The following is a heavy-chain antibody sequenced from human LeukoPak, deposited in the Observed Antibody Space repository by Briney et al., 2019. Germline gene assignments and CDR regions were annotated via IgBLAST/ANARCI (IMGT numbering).Heavy chain of an antibody. D-gene: IGHD6-13*01. V-gene: IGHV3-7*05. J-gene: IGHJ3*02. Sequence: GGSLRLSCEASGFTFISYWMSWVRQAPGKGLEWVANIKQDGSEKYYVDSVKGRFTISRDNAKNSLYLQKNSLRAEDTAVYYCARWGTYSSSWLGAFDIWGQGTMVTVSS. CDR2: IKQDGSEK. CDR1: GFTFISYW. CDR3: ARWGTYSSSWLGAFDI.